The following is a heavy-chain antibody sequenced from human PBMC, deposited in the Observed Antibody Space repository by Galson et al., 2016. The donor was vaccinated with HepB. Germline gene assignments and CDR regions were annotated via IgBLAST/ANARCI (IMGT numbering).Heavy chain of an antibody. D-gene: IGHD4-17*01. V-gene: IGHV3-21*01. J-gene: IGHJ4*02. CDR2: FSSSSRYI. Sequence: FSSSSRYIFYPDSMKGRFTISRDNAENSLYLQMSSLRAEDTAIYYCARDGGGTVTAWALDYWGQGTLVTVSS. CDR3: ARDGGGTVTAWALDY.